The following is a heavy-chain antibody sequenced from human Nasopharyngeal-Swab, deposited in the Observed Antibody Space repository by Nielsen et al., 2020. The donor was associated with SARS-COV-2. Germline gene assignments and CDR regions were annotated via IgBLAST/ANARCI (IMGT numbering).Heavy chain of an antibody. J-gene: IGHJ5*01. CDR3: TRNLRYFDWFDY. V-gene: IGHV3-74*01. D-gene: IGHD4-17*01. Sequence: GGSLRLSCAASGFRFGTYWMHCVRQAPGEGLMWVSQINEDGSSTNYADSVKGRFTISRDNTKNTLYLQMHSLRAEDTAVYFCTRNLRYFDWFDYWGQGTLVTVSS. CDR1: GFRFGTYW. CDR2: INEDGSST.